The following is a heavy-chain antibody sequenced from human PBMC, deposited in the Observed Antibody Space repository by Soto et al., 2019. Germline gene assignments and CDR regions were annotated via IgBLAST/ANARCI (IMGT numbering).Heavy chain of an antibody. D-gene: IGHD3-22*01. Sequence: AASVKVSCKASGGTFSSYAISWVRQAPGQGLEWMGGIIPIFGTANYAQKFQGRVTITADESTSTAYMELSSLRSEDTAVYYCARPYYYDSSGYPYYYYGMDVWGQGTTVTVSS. J-gene: IGHJ6*02. CDR3: ARPYYYDSSGYPYYYYGMDV. V-gene: IGHV1-69*13. CDR2: IIPIFGTA. CDR1: GGTFSSYA.